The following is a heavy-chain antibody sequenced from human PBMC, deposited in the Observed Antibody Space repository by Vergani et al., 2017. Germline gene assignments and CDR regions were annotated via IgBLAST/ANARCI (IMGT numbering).Heavy chain of an antibody. CDR1: GDSVISTDYH. Sequence: QVQLQESGPGLVKPPGTLSLTCTVSGDSVISTDYHWGWIRQPPGKGLGWIGSMDYSGSTSYNPSLESRISISFETPKNQFSLRLTSVTAADTAVDYCASKRGSCRAAYCHSYDFWGPGTLVGVSS. CDR3: ASKRGSCRAAYCHSYDF. J-gene: IGHJ4*02. V-gene: IGHV4-39*01. D-gene: IGHD2-15*01. CDR2: MDYSGST.